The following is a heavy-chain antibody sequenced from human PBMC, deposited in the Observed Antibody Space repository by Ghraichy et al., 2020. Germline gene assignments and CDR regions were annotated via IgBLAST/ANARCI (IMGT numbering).Heavy chain of an antibody. V-gene: IGHV4-4*02. J-gene: IGHJ4*02. CDR2: IFHSGST. Sequence: SETLSLTCAVSGDSIISNNWWSWFRQPPGKGLEWIGEIFHSGSTNYNPSLKSRITISLDKSKNQFSLKMTSVTAADTAVYYCAREIDQLRYFDSWGQGTLVTVSS. CDR1: GDSIISNNW. CDR3: AREIDQLRYFDS. D-gene: IGHD2-2*01.